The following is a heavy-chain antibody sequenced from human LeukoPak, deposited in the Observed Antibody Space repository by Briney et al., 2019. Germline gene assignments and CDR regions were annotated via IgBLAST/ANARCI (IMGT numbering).Heavy chain of an antibody. CDR3: ARGGSSGWTFDY. CDR2: IKQDGSEK. J-gene: IGHJ4*02. CDR1: GFTFSNYW. V-gene: IGHV3-7*01. Sequence: GGSLRLSCAASGFTFSNYWMTWVRQTPGKGLEWVANIKQDGSEKYYVDSVKGRFTISRDNAKNSLYLQMNSLRVEDTAVYYCARGGSSGWTFDYWGQGTLVTVSS. D-gene: IGHD6-19*01.